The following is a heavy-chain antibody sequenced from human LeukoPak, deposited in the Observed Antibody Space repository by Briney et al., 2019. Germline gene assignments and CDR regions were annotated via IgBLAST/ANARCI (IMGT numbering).Heavy chain of an antibody. CDR2: IWYDGSNK. Sequence: AGGSLRLSCAASGFTFSNYAMTWVRQAPGKGLEWVAVIWYDGSNKYYADSVKGRFTISRDNSKNTLYLQMNSLRAEDTAVYYCAREQGYSGYDDSGYYYGMDVWGQGTTVTVSS. CDR3: AREQGYSGYDDSGYYYGMDV. V-gene: IGHV3-33*08. J-gene: IGHJ6*02. CDR1: GFTFSNYA. D-gene: IGHD5-12*01.